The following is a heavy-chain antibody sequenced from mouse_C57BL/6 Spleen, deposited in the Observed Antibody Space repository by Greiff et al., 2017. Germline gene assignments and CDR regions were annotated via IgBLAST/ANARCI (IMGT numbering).Heavy chain of an antibody. CDR2: IDPSDSET. J-gene: IGHJ1*03. CDR3: ARFHYGSSYKYFDV. Sequence: VQLQQPGAELVRPGSSVKLSCKASGYTFTSYWMHWVKQRPIQGLEWIGNIDPSDSETHYNQKFKDKATLTVDKSSSTAYMQLSSLTSEDSAVYYCARFHYGSSYKYFDVWGTGTTVTVSS. D-gene: IGHD1-1*01. V-gene: IGHV1-52*01. CDR1: GYTFTSYW.